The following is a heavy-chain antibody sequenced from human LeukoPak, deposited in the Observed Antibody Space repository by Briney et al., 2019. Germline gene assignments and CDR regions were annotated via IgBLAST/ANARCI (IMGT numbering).Heavy chain of an antibody. V-gene: IGHV4-61*02. CDR1: GGSISSGSYY. J-gene: IGHJ6*03. Sequence: SETLSLTCTVSGGSISSGSYYSGWLRQPAGTGLEWIGRIYTSGSTNYNPSLKSRVTISVDTSKNQFSLKLSSVTAADMAVYYCARDKYDFWSGIYYYYYYMDVWGKGTTVTVSS. D-gene: IGHD3-3*01. CDR3: ARDKYDFWSGIYYYYYYMDV. CDR2: IYTSGST.